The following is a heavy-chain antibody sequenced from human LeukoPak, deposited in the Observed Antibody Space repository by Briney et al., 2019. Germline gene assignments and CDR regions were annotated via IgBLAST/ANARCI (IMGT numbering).Heavy chain of an antibody. D-gene: IGHD3-16*01. Sequence: PGGSLRLSCSASGFTFNMYAMHWVSQAPGKGLEYLSGINNNGGTTNYADSVKGRFTISRDNFNNTLYLQMSSLRAEDTAVYYCVKTMVTFGGIIRADAFDIWGQGTMVTVS. J-gene: IGHJ3*02. CDR1: GFTFNMYA. CDR2: INNNGGTT. V-gene: IGHV3-64D*06. CDR3: VKTMVTFGGIIRADAFDI.